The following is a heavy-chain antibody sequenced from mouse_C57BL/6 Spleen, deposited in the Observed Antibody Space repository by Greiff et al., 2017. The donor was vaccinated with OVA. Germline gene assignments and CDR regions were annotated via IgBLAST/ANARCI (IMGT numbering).Heavy chain of an antibody. D-gene: IGHD2-5*01. Sequence: QVQLQQPGAELVKPGASVKMSCKASGYTFTSYWITWVKQRPGQGLEWIGDIYPGSGSTNYNEKFKSKATLTVDTSSSTAYMQLSSLTSEDSAVYYCARGALDYYSNYYFDYWGQGTTLTVSS. J-gene: IGHJ2*01. V-gene: IGHV1-55*01. CDR2: IYPGSGST. CDR1: GYTFTSYW. CDR3: ARGALDYYSNYYFDY.